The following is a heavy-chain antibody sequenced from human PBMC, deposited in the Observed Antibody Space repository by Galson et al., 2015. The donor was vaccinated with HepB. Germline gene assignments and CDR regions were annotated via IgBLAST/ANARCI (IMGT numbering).Heavy chain of an antibody. CDR3: ARDGVVGANFRGAFDS. D-gene: IGHD1-26*01. Sequence: SLRLSCAASGFTFSSYSMNWVRQAPGKGLEWVSSISSSSSYIYYADSVKGRFTISRDNAKNSLYLQMNSLRAEDTAVYYCARDGVVGANFRGAFDSWGQGTLVTVSS. V-gene: IGHV3-21*01. CDR2: ISSSSSYI. CDR1: GFTFSSYS. J-gene: IGHJ4*02.